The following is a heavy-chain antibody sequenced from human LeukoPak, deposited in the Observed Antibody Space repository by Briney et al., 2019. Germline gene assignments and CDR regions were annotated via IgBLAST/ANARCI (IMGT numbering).Heavy chain of an antibody. D-gene: IGHD5-12*01. CDR2: IRSKAYGGTT. CDR3: TRAQKWLRDHDAFDI. V-gene: IGHV3-49*04. J-gene: IGHJ3*02. CDR1: GFTFGDYA. Sequence: PGRSLRLSCTASGFTFGDYAMSWVRQAPGKGLEWVGFIRSKAYGGTTEYAASVKGRFTISRDDSKSIAYLQMNSLKTEDTAVYYCTRAQKWLRDHDAFDIWGQGTMVIVSS.